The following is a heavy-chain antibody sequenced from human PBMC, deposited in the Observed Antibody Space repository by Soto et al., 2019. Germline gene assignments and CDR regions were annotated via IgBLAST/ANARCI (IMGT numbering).Heavy chain of an antibody. CDR2: INGDGTRA. J-gene: IGHJ3*02. V-gene: IGHV3-74*01. D-gene: IGHD3-16*01. CDR3: ARGGAGGRGDAIDI. CDR1: GFTFRNQW. Sequence: EVQLEESGGGSVQLGESLRVSCVASGFTFRNQWMHWVRQVPGKGLAWVWRINGDGTRASYADFVKGRFTISRDNAKNLLSLQLNSLRVDETGVYACARGGAGGRGDAIDIWGPGTTVAVSS.